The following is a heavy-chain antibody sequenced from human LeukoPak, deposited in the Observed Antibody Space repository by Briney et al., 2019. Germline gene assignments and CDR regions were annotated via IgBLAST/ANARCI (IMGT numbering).Heavy chain of an antibody. D-gene: IGHD6-19*01. CDR3: ARGNDGWFAFDY. V-gene: IGHV3-66*01. J-gene: IGHJ4*02. CDR1: GFTFSNYA. CDR2: IYSTGGK. Sequence: PGGSLRLSCSASGFTFSNYAMHWVRQAPGKGLEWVSIIYSTGGKYYADSVKGRFTISRDNSKHTLYLQMNSLRAEDTAVYYCARGNDGWFAFDYWGQGILVTVSS.